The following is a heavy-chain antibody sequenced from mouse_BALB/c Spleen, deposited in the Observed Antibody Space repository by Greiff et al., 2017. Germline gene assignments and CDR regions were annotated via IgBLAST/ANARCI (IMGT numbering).Heavy chain of an antibody. Sequence: DVQLVESGGGLVQPGGSLKLSCAASGFTFSSYGMSWVRQTPDKRLELVATINSNGGSTYYPASVKGRFTISRDNAKNTLYLQMSSLKSEDTAMYYSAIYERYGEGDRYFDYWGQGTTVTVSA. CDR2: INSNGGST. D-gene: IGHD2-13*01. V-gene: IGHV5-6-3*01. CDR1: GFTFSSYG. CDR3: AIYERYGEGDRYFDY. J-gene: IGHJ2*01.